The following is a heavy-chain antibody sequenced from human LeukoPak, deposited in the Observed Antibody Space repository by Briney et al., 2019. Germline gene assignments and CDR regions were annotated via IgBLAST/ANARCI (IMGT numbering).Heavy chain of an antibody. J-gene: IGHJ4*02. Sequence: GGSLTLSCAASGFTVSSYEMNWLRQAPGKGLEWVSYISSSGSTIYYADSVKGRFTISRDNAKNSLYLQMNSLRAEDTAVYYCARDSVATPFDYWGQGTLVTVSS. V-gene: IGHV3-48*03. CDR3: ARDSVATPFDY. D-gene: IGHD5-12*01. CDR1: GFTVSSYE. CDR2: ISSSGSTI.